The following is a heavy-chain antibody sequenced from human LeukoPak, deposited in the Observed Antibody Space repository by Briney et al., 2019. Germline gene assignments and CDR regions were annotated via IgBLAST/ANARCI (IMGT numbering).Heavy chain of an antibody. CDR2: ISGSGGST. V-gene: IGHV3-23*01. CDR3: AKDVHGIFDY. CDR1: GGTFSSYA. D-gene: IGHD1-26*01. Sequence: ASVKVSCKASGGTFSSYAMSWVRQAPGKGLEWVSAISGSGGSTYYADSVKGRFTISRDNSKNTLYLQMNSLRAEDTAVYYCAKDVHGIFDYWGQGTLVTVSS. J-gene: IGHJ4*02.